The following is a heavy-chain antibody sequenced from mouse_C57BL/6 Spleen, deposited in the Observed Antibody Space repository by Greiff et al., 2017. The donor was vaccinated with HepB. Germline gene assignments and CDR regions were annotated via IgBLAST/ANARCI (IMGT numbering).Heavy chain of an antibody. CDR3: ARSPYYYGSSYGYAMDY. D-gene: IGHD1-1*01. Sequence: QVQLQQPGTELVKPGASVKLSCKASGYTFTSYWMHWVKQRPGQGLEWIGNINPSNGGTNYNEKFKSKATLTADKSSSTAYMQLSSLTSEDSAVYYCARSPYYYGSSYGYAMDYWGQGTSVTVSS. CDR1: GYTFTSYW. J-gene: IGHJ4*01. CDR2: INPSNGGT. V-gene: IGHV1-53*01.